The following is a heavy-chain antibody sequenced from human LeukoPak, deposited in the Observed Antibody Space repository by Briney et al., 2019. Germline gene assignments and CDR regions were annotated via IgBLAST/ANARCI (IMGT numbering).Heavy chain of an antibody. CDR2: IKQDGSER. CDR3: ARVASGGYYYFSDY. Sequence: GGSLRLSCAASGFTFSSYWMNWVRQAPGKGLEWVANIKQDGSERYYVDSVKGRFTISRDNAKNSLYLQMNSLRAEDTAVYYCARVASGGYYYFSDYWGQGTQVTVSS. CDR1: GFTFSSYW. J-gene: IGHJ4*02. D-gene: IGHD3-22*01. V-gene: IGHV3-7*01.